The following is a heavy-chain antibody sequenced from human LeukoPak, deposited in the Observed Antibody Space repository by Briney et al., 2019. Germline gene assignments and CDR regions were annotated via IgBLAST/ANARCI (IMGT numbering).Heavy chain of an antibody. D-gene: IGHD1-1*01. V-gene: IGHV3-64*04. CDR1: GFTFNRFY. CDR2: ISSNGATT. CDR3: ARDYRNGAIDY. J-gene: IGHJ4*02. Sequence: GGSLRLSCSASGFTFNRFYLHWVRQAPGKGLEFVSHISSNGATTYYADSVKGRFTISRDNSKNTLYLQMDSLSAEDTAVYYCARDYRNGAIDYWGQGTLVTVSS.